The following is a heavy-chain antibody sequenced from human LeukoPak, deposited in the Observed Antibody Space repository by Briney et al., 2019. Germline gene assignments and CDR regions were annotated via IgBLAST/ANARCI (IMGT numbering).Heavy chain of an antibody. J-gene: IGHJ4*02. CDR2: IKQDRSEK. Sequence: GGSLRLSCAASGLTFSSYWMSWVRQAPGKGLERVANIKQDRSEKYYVDSVKGRFTISRDNAKNSVYLQMNSLRADDTAVYYCAKGGGSRNFDYWGQGTLVAVSS. V-gene: IGHV3-7*02. D-gene: IGHD1-26*01. CDR1: GLTFSSYW. CDR3: AKGGGSRNFDY.